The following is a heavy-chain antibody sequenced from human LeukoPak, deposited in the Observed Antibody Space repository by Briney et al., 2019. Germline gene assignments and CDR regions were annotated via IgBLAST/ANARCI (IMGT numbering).Heavy chain of an antibody. CDR2: FSGSGGGT. CDR1: GFTFNQFN. D-gene: IGHD2-15*01. V-gene: IGHV3-23*01. CDR3: AKSGLNRFDY. J-gene: IGHJ4*02. Sequence: GGSLRLSCTASGFTFNQFNMNWVRQAPGKGLEWVSAFSGSGGGTYYGDSVKGRFTISRDNSKNTLYLQMNSLRAEDTAVYYCAKSGLNRFDYWGQGTLVTVSS.